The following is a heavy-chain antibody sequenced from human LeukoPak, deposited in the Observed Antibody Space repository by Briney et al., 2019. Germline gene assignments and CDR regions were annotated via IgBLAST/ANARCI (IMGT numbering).Heavy chain of an antibody. CDR2: IIPIFGTA. J-gene: IGHJ2*01. D-gene: IGHD3-3*01. CDR3: AREFRFLEWPERYFDL. Sequence: APVKVSCKASGGTFSSYATSWVRQAPGQGLEWMGGIIPIFGTANYAQKFQGRVTITADESTSTAYMELSSLRSEDTAVYYCAREFRFLEWPERYFDLWGRGTLVTVSS. CDR1: GGTFSSYA. V-gene: IGHV1-69*13.